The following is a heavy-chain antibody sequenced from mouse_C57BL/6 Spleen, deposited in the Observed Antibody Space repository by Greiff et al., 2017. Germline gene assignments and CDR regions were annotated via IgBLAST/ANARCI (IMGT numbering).Heavy chain of an antibody. CDR1: GYTFTDYY. Sequence: VQLKESGPELVKPGASVKISCKASGYTFTDYYMNWVKQSHGKSLEWIGDINPNNGGTSYNQKFKGKATLTVDKSSSTAYMELRSLTSEDSAVYYRAVGGLPYYFDYWGQGTTLTVSS. D-gene: IGHD2-2*01. CDR3: AVGGLPYYFDY. V-gene: IGHV1-26*01. J-gene: IGHJ2*01. CDR2: INPNNGGT.